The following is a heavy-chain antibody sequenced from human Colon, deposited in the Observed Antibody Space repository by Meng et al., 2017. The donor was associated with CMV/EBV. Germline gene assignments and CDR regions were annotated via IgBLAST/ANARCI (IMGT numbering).Heavy chain of an antibody. CDR2: INWNGVNT. J-gene: IGHJ4*02. V-gene: IGHV3-43D*04. CDR1: GIIINDYA. Sequence: EGQLVQSGGVVVPPGGSLRLSCTASGIIINDYAMCWVRQTPGRGLEWVSLINWNGVNTYYADSVKGRFTISRDDSKNSLYLQMDSLTVGDSALYYCARGDSHGSGGHFDSWGQGTLVTVSS. CDR3: ARGDSHGSGGHFDS. D-gene: IGHD3-10*01.